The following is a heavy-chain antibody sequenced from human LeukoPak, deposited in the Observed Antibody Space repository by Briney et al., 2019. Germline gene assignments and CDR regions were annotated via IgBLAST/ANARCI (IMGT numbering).Heavy chain of an antibody. D-gene: IGHD6-13*01. CDR2: FDPEDGET. Sequence: ASVKVSCKASGGTFSSYAISWVRQAPGKGLEWMGGFDPEDGETIYAQKFQGRVTMTEDTSTDTAYMELSSLRSEDTAVYYCATDSLRIAAAGTGGYYYYGMDVWGQGTTVTVSS. CDR1: GGTFSSYA. CDR3: ATDSLRIAAAGTGGYYYYGMDV. J-gene: IGHJ6*02. V-gene: IGHV1-24*01.